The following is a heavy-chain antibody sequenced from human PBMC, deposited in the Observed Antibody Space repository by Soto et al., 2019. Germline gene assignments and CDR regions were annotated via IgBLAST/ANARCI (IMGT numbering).Heavy chain of an antibody. Sequence: SETLSLTCTVSGGSISSGGYYWSWIRQHPGKGLEWIGYIYYSGSTYYNPSLKSRVTISVDTSKNQFSLKLSSVTAADTAVYYCARSKVEYSSSSFDYWGQGTLVTVSS. CDR3: ARSKVEYSSSSFDY. D-gene: IGHD6-6*01. J-gene: IGHJ4*02. CDR2: IYYSGST. V-gene: IGHV4-31*03. CDR1: GGSISSGGYY.